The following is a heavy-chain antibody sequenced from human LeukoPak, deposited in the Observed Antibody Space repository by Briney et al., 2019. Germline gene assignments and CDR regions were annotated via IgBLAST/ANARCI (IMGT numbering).Heavy chain of an antibody. CDR2: IYSGGIT. J-gene: IGHJ3*02. Sequence: GESLRLSCAASGFTVSSNYMNWVRQAPGKGLEWVSVIYSGGITYYADSVKGRFTISRDNSKNTLYLQMNSLRVDDTAVYYCAREDEADDAFDIWGQGTRVTVSS. CDR1: GFTVSSNY. D-gene: IGHD6-19*01. V-gene: IGHV3-66*01. CDR3: AREDEADDAFDI.